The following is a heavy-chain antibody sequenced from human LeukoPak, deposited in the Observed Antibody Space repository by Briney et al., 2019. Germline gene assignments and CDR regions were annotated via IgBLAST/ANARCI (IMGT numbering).Heavy chain of an antibody. CDR1: GGSISSYY. V-gene: IGHV4-59*01. J-gene: IGHJ4*02. CDR2: IYYSGST. CDR3: TRAAPFFDY. D-gene: IGHD6-6*01. Sequence: SETLSLTCTVSGGSISSYYWSWIRQPPGKGLEWIGYIYYSGSTNYNPSLKSRVTISVDTSKNQFSLKLSSVTAADTAVYYCTRAAPFFDYWGQGTLVTISS.